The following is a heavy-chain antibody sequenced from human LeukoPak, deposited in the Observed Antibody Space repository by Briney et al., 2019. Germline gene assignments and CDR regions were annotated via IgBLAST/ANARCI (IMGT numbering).Heavy chain of an antibody. CDR1: GGSFGGYY. CDR2: INHSGST. Sequence: PSETLSLTCAVYGGSFGGYYWSWIRQPPGKGLEWIGEINHSGSTNCNPSLKSRVTISVDTSKNQFSLKLSSVTAADTAVYYCARRATVTPNWYFDYWGQGTLVTVSS. CDR3: ARRATVTPNWYFDY. V-gene: IGHV4-34*01. J-gene: IGHJ4*02. D-gene: IGHD4-17*01.